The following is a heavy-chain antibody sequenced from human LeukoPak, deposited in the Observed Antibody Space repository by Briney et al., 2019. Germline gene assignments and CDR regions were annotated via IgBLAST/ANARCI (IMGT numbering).Heavy chain of an antibody. CDR2: ISYDGSNK. D-gene: IGHD3-16*01. CDR1: GFTFSSYA. CDR3: ARELLSMITFGGVIFDY. Sequence: PGGSLRLSCAASGFTFSSYAMHWVRQAPGKGLEWVAVISYDGSNKYYADSVKGRFTISRDNSKNTLYLQMNSLRAEDTAVYYCARELLSMITFGGVIFDYWGQGTLVTVSS. J-gene: IGHJ4*02. V-gene: IGHV3-30*04.